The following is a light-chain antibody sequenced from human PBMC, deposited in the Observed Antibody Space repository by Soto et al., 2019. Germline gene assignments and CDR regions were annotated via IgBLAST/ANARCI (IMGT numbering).Light chain of an antibody. J-gene: IGKJ5*01. V-gene: IGKV1-8*01. CDR3: QQYYSYPWIT. CDR2: AAS. Sequence: AIRMTQSPSSFSASTGDRVTITCRASQGISSYLAWYQQKPGKAPKLLIYAASTLQSGVPSRFSGSGSGTDFTLTISCLQSEYFATYYCQQYYSYPWITFGQGTRLEIK. CDR1: QGISSY.